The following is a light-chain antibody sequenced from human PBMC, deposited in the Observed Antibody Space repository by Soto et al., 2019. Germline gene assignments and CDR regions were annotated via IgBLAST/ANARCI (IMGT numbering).Light chain of an antibody. CDR1: SSNIGNHY. J-gene: IGLJ2*01. CDR2: DNN. V-gene: IGLV1-51*01. CDR3: GTWDSSLSAVV. Sequence: HSVLTQPPSVSAAPGQKVTSSCSGSSSNIGNHYVFWYQHLPGTAPKLLIYDNNKRPSGIPDRISGSKSGTSATLGITGLQTGDEADYYCGTWDSSLSAVVFGGGTKLTVL.